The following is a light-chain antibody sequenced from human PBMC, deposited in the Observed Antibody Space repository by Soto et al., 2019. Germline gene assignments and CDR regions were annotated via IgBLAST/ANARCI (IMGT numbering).Light chain of an antibody. CDR2: EVT. CDR1: TNDIGAFNY. CDR3: SSYTSTSTRV. J-gene: IGLJ2*01. V-gene: IGLV2-14*01. Sequence: QPVLTQPASVSGSPGQSITISCTGTTNDIGAFNYVSWYQQHPGKAPKLILYEVTNRPSGVSNRFSGSKSGNTASLTISGLQAEDEADYYCSSYTSTSTRVFGGGTKVTVL.